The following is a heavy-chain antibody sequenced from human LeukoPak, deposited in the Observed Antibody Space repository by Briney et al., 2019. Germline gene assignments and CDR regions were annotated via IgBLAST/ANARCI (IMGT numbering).Heavy chain of an antibody. CDR3: ARIHRYCSGGACYVLDN. CDR1: GGSVSGYY. V-gene: IGHV4-59*02. CDR2: VYYSGST. D-gene: IGHD2-15*01. J-gene: IGHJ4*02. Sequence: SETLSLTCVVSGGSVSGYYWGWIRQPPGRGLEWIGYVYYSGSTNYNPSFKSRITISVDTSRDQFSLQLSSVTAADTAVYYCARIHRYCSGGACYVLDNWGQGTLVAVSS.